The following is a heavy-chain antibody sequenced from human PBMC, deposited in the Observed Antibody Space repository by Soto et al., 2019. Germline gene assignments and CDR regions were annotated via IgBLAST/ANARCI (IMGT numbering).Heavy chain of an antibody. CDR2: INSDGSST. D-gene: IGHD4-17*01. CDR1: GFTFSSYW. J-gene: IGHJ4*02. Sequence: EVQLVESGGGLVQPGGSLRLSCAASGFTFSSYWMHWVRQAPGKGLVWVSRINSDGSSTNCADSVKGRFTISRVNAKNTLYLQMSSLRAEDTAVYYCAAYDYGSDRDYWGQGILVTVSS. V-gene: IGHV3-74*01. CDR3: AAYDYGSDRDY.